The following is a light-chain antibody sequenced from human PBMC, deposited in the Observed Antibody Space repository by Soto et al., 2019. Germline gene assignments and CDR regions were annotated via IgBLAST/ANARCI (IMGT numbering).Light chain of an antibody. Sequence: QSALTQPASVSGSPGQSITISCTGTSRDVGGYNYVSWYQHHPGKAPKLMIYDVTNRPSGVSNRFSGSKSGNTASLTISGLQAEDEAEYYCSSYTSSTTRVVFGGGTKLTVL. CDR2: DVT. J-gene: IGLJ2*01. CDR3: SSYTSSTTRVV. V-gene: IGLV2-14*03. CDR1: SRDVGGYNY.